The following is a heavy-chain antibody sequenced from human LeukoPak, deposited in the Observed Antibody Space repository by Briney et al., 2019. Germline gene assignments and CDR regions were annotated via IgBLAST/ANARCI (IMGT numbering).Heavy chain of an antibody. J-gene: IGHJ4*02. V-gene: IGHV4-59*01. Sequence: SETLSLTCTVSDDSISDYYRGWIRQPPGKGLEWIGYFHNSGTSTYNPSLKSRVTISADTSKNQFSLKLNSLTTADTAVYYCARGSSWYQTNFDYWGQGTLVTVSS. CDR2: FHNSGTS. CDR3: ARGSSWYQTNFDY. D-gene: IGHD6-13*01. CDR1: DDSISDYY.